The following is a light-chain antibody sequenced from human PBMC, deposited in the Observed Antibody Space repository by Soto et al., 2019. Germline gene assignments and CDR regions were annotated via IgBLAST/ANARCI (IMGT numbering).Light chain of an antibody. Sequence: IPLTQSPSSLSASVGDRVTITCRASQVISTSLAWYQQRPGKAPKLLIYAASTLQSGVPSRFSGSGSGLYFSLTISSLQPEDFATYYCQQLNTYPRTFGQGTKLEI. J-gene: IGKJ2*01. V-gene: IGKV1-9*01. CDR2: AAS. CDR1: QVISTS. CDR3: QQLNTYPRT.